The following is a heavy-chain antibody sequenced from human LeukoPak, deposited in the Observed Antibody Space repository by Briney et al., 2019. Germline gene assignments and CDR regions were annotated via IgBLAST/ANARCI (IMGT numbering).Heavy chain of an antibody. CDR1: GFTFSSYG. Sequence: QPGGSLRLSCAASGFTFSSYGMHWVRQAPGEGLEWVAVISYDGSNKYYADSVKGRFTISRDNSKNTLYLQMNSLRAEDTAVYYCAKDGDYYDSSGYWSTPDAFDIWGQGTMVTVSS. D-gene: IGHD3-22*01. CDR2: ISYDGSNK. CDR3: AKDGDYYDSSGYWSTPDAFDI. J-gene: IGHJ3*02. V-gene: IGHV3-30*18.